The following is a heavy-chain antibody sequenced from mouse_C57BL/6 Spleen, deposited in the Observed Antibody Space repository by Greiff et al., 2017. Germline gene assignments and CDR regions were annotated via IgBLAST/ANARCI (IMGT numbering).Heavy chain of an antibody. Sequence: VQLKQSGGDLVKPGGSLKLSCAASGFTFSSYGMSWVRQTPDKRLEWVATISSGGSYTYYPDSVKGRFTISRDNAKNTLYLQMSSLKSEDTAMYYCGLAPAMDYWGQGTSVTVSS. CDR3: GLAPAMDY. J-gene: IGHJ4*01. V-gene: IGHV5-6*01. CDR1: GFTFSSYG. CDR2: ISSGGSYT. D-gene: IGHD4-1*01.